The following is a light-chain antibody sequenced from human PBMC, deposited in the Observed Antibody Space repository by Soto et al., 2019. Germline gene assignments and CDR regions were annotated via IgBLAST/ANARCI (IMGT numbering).Light chain of an antibody. CDR2: DAS. Sequence: EIVLIQSPVTLSVSPGERATLSCRASESINSRLAWYQQTPGQAPRLLICDASNRATGIPVRFGGSGSGTVFTITISSQSHDFFTVYCCQHHSDWPRTFGGGTKVEI. V-gene: IGKV3-11*01. J-gene: IGKJ4*01. CDR1: ESINSR. CDR3: QHHSDWPRT.